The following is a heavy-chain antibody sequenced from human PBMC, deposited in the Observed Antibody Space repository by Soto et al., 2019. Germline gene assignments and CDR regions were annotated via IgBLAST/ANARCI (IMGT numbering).Heavy chain of an antibody. CDR3: ASAQRSTRLDV. CDR2: IWYDESKT. V-gene: IGHV3-33*01. D-gene: IGHD3-10*01. J-gene: IGHJ6*02. Sequence: QVQLVESGGGVVQPGRSLRLSCAASGFTFKNFGMHWVRQAPGKGLEWVAVIWYDESKTYYTDSVKGRFTISRDNSKNERYLHMNNLRVEDTAVYFCASAQRSTRLDVWGQGTTVTASS. CDR1: GFTFKNFG.